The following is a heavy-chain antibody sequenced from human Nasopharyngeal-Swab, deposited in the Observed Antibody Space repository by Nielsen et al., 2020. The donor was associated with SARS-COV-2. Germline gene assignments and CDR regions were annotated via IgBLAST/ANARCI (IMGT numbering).Heavy chain of an antibody. J-gene: IGHJ4*02. CDR2: ISSSSSYI. Sequence: ETLSLTCAASGFTFSSYSMNWVRQAPGKGLEWVASISSSSSYIYYADSVKGRFTISRDNAKNSLYLQMNSLRAEDTAVYYCARLGWIAAAGTGKSDWGQGTLVTVSS. CDR3: ARLGWIAAAGTGKSD. V-gene: IGHV3-21*01. CDR1: GFTFSSYS. D-gene: IGHD6-13*01.